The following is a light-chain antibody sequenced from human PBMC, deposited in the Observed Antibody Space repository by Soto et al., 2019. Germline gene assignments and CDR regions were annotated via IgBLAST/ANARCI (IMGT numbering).Light chain of an antibody. CDR1: QSVSSY. CDR2: DAS. V-gene: IGKV3-11*01. J-gene: IGKJ4*01. CDR3: QQRSNWPPNT. Sequence: DIVLTQSPATLSLSPGERATLSCRASQSVSSYLAWYQQKPGQAPRLLIYDASNRATGIPARFSGSGSGTDFTLTISSLEPEDFAVYDCQQRSNWPPNTFGGGTKVEIK.